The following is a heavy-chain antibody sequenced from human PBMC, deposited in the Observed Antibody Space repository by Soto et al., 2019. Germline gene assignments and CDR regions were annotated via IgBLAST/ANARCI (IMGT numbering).Heavy chain of an antibody. CDR1: AYSFTTYH. CDR3: ARGDIVLVPDSEGNWFDP. Sequence: ASVKVSCKASAYSFTTYHIHWVRQAPGQGLEWMGLINPDAGATNYAQRFQGRLRLTRDTSTSTVYMELRSLRFDDTAVYYCARGDIVLVPDSEGNWFDPWGQGTLVTVSS. D-gene: IGHD2-2*01. V-gene: IGHV1-46*01. CDR2: INPDAGAT. J-gene: IGHJ5*02.